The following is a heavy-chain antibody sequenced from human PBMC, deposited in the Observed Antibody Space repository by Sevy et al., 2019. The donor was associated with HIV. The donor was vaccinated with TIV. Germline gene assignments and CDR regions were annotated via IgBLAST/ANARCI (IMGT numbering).Heavy chain of an antibody. J-gene: IGHJ6*02. CDR1: GFAFTNYYA. V-gene: IGHV3-30-3*01. Sequence: GGSLRLSCAASGFAFTNYYAMHWVRQAPGKGLEWVALISFDESDKYYADSVKGRFNISRDNFKNTLYLQMNSLTTEDTAVYYCARPRANYVDNYFFYAMDVWGQGTTVTVSS. CDR2: ISFDESDK. D-gene: IGHD4-17*01. CDR3: ARPRANYVDNYFFYAMDV.